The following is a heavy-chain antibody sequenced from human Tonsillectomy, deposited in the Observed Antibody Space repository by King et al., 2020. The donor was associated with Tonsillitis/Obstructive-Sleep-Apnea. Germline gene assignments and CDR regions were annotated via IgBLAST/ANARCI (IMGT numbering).Heavy chain of an antibody. V-gene: IGHV3-23*04. CDR2: ISGSGGST. CDR3: AKDFHDIVVVVAATPCYFDY. CDR1: GFTFSSYA. D-gene: IGHD2-15*01. J-gene: IGHJ4*02. Sequence: QLVQSGGGLVQPGGSLRLSCAASGFTFSSYAMSWVRQAPGKGLEWVSGISGSGGSTYYADSVKGRFTISRDNSKNTLYLQMNSLRAEDTAVYYCAKDFHDIVVVVAATPCYFDYWGQGTLVTVSS.